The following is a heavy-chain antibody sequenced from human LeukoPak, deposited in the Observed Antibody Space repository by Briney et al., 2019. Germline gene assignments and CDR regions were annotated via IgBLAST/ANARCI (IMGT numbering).Heavy chain of an antibody. CDR1: GLTVSSNY. CDR2: VYYGGKT. J-gene: IGHJ6*02. Sequence: GGSLRLSCAASGLTVSSNYMSWVRQAPGMGLECVSIVYYGGKTYHAESVKGRFTISRDTSKNTLDLQMDRLRVEDTAVYYCARHISGYDLGLDVWGQGTTVTVSS. CDR3: ARHISGYDLGLDV. D-gene: IGHD5-12*01. V-gene: IGHV3-53*01.